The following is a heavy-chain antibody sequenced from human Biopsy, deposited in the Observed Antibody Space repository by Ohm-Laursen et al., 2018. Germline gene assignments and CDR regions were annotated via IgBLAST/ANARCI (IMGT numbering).Heavy chain of an antibody. Sequence: SDTLSLTCTVTDGSISNIINYWGWIRQPLGKGLEWLGSIYHTGITDYNPSLKSRFPISVDTSNNHFPLKLSSLTAADTAVYYCARHSFGSGRNFWGQGTLVTVSS. J-gene: IGHJ4*02. D-gene: IGHD3-10*01. CDR2: IYHTGIT. CDR1: DGSISNIINY. CDR3: ARHSFGSGRNF. V-gene: IGHV4-39*01.